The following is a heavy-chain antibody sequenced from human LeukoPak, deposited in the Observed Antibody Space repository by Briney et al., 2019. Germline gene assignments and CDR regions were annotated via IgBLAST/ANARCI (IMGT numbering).Heavy chain of an antibody. V-gene: IGHV3-23*01. CDR2: ISGSGGST. J-gene: IGHJ4*02. D-gene: IGHD3-3*01. Sequence: GGSLRLSCAASGFTFSSYAMSWVRQAPGKGLEWVSAISGSGGSTYYADSVKGRFTISRDNSKNTLYLQMNSLRAEDTAVYYCAKTGASSRITIFGVVPEDYWGQGTLVTVSP. CDR3: AKTGASSRITIFGVVPEDY. CDR1: GFTFSSYA.